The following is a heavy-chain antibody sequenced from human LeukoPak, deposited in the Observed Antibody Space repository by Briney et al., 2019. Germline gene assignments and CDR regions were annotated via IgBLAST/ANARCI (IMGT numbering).Heavy chain of an antibody. CDR3: ARELYGLLDVFDI. V-gene: IGHV3-74*01. CDR1: GFTFSSYW. CDR2: ISSDGSSR. J-gene: IGHJ3*02. Sequence: GGSLRLSCAASGFTFSSYWMHWVRQTPGKGLVWVSRISSDGSSRTYADSVKGRFTISRDNARNTLYLQMNSLRAEDTAVYYCARELYGLLDVFDIWGQGTMVTVSS. D-gene: IGHD3/OR15-3a*01.